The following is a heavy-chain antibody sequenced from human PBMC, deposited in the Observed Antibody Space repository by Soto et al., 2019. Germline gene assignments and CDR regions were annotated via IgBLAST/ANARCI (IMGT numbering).Heavy chain of an antibody. Sequence: SQTLSLTCPISWVSFSSNIAACNCIRQSPSRGLEWLGRTYYRSKWYNDYAVSVKSRITINPDTSKNQFSLQLNSVTPEDTAVYYCARGRLGGEKNYFDYCGQGTLVTVSS. CDR3: ARGRLGGEKNYFDY. D-gene: IGHD3-10*01. CDR2: TYYRSKWYN. V-gene: IGHV6-1*01. J-gene: IGHJ4*02. CDR1: WVSFSSNIAA.